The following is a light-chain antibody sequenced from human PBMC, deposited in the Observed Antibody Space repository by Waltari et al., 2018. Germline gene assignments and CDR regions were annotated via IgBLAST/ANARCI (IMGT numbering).Light chain of an antibody. V-gene: IGLV1-40*01. J-gene: IGLJ3*02. CDR2: ANT. CDR1: TSNTGGGYD. Sequence: QSVLTQPPSVSGAPGARVTVSCTGSTSNTGGGYDVQWYQQFPGRAPKLVIYANTYRPSGVPDRFSATKSGSSASLAITGLQAEDEADYYCQSYDKILSAWVFGGGTKLTVL. CDR3: QSYDKILSAWV.